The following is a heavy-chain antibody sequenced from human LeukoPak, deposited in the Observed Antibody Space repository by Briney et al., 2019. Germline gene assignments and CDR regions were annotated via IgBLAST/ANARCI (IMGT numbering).Heavy chain of an antibody. V-gene: IGHV4-34*01. Sequence: SETLSHTCAVYGGSFSGYYWSWIRQPPGKGLEWIGEINHSGSTNYNPSLKSRVTISVDTSKNQFSLKLSSVTAADTAVYYCARGRGYAPQFDYWGQGTLVTVSS. CDR3: ARGRGYAPQFDY. CDR1: GGSFSGYY. D-gene: IGHD1-1*01. CDR2: INHSGST. J-gene: IGHJ4*02.